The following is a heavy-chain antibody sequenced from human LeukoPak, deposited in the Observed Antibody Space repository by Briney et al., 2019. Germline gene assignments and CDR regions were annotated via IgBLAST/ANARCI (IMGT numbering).Heavy chain of an antibody. CDR2: ISAYNGNT. CDR3: SRAVGDEEYFDY. Sequence: GASVKVSCKASGYTFTRYGIRWVRQAPGQGLEWIGWISAYNGNTNYAQKPQGKVTMTTDTSTSTAYIVLRSLISDDTTVYYFSRAVGDEEYFDYWGQGTLVTVSS. J-gene: IGHJ4*02. V-gene: IGHV1-18*01. CDR1: GYTFTRYG. D-gene: IGHD2-21*02.